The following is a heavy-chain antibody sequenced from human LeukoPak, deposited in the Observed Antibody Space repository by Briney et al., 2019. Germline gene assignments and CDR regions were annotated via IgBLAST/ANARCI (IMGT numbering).Heavy chain of an antibody. V-gene: IGHV3-30*02. Sequence: GGSLRLSCAASGFTFSSYGMHWVRQAPGKGLEWVAFIRYDGSNKYYADSVKGRFTISRDNSKNTLYLQMNSLRAEDTAVYYCAKEGDQLQWGYYYYYMDVWGKGTTVTVSS. CDR3: AKEGDQLQWGYYYYYMDV. CDR1: GFTFSSYG. D-gene: IGHD2-2*01. CDR2: IRYDGSNK. J-gene: IGHJ6*03.